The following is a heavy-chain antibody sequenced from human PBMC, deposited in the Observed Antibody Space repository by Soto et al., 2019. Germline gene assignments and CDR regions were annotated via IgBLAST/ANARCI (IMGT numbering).Heavy chain of an antibody. CDR3: ARVQWREFYYYYMDV. CDR1: GGSISSGGYY. D-gene: IGHD6-19*01. J-gene: IGHJ6*03. Sequence: PSETLSLTCTVSGGSISSGGYYWSWIRQHPGKGLEWIGYIYYSGSTYYNPSLKSRVTISVDTSKNQFSLKLSSVTAADTAVYYCARVQWREFYYYYMDVWGKGTTVTVSS. CDR2: IYYSGST. V-gene: IGHV4-31*03.